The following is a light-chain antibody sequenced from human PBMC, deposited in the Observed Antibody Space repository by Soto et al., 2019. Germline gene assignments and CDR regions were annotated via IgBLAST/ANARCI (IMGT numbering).Light chain of an antibody. CDR1: SSDVGGYDY. V-gene: IGLV2-14*01. CDR2: EVT. J-gene: IGLJ1*01. CDR3: TSYTSSSTQV. Sequence: QSALTQPASVSGSPGQSITISCTGTSSDVGGYDYVSWYQQHPGTAPRLIIFEVTNRPSGVSDHFSGSKSGNTASLTISGLQAEDEADYYCTSYTSSSTQVFGTGTKVTVL.